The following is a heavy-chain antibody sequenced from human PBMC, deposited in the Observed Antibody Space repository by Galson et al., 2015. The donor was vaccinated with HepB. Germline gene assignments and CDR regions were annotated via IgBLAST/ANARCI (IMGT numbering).Heavy chain of an antibody. D-gene: IGHD5-12*01. V-gene: IGHV3-30*04. Sequence: SLRLSCAASGFTFSSYAMHWVRQAPGKGLEWVAVISYDGSNKYYADSVKGRFTISRDNSKNTLYLQMNSLRAEDTAVYYCARDRDIVATICDYWGQGTLVTVSS. J-gene: IGHJ4*02. CDR1: GFTFSSYA. CDR2: ISYDGSNK. CDR3: ARDRDIVATICDY.